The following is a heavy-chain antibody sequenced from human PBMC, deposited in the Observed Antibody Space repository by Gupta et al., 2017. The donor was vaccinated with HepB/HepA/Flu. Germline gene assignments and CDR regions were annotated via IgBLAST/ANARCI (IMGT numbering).Heavy chain of an antibody. Sequence: QLQLQESGLGLAKPSETLSLTCTVSGGSISSSRYYWGWIRQPPGKGLEWIGSIYYSGSTYYNPSLKSRVTISVDTSKNQFSLKLSSVTAADTAVYYCAIRYSSSWYFRGWGQGTLVTVSS. CDR3: AIRYSSSWYFRG. CDR1: GGSISSSRYY. V-gene: IGHV4-39*01. CDR2: IYYSGST. D-gene: IGHD6-13*01. J-gene: IGHJ4*02.